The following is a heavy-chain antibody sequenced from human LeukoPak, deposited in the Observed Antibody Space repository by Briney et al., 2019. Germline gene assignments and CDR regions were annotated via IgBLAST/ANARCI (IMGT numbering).Heavy chain of an antibody. Sequence: PSETLSLTCTVSGGSISSSSYYWGWIRQPPGKGLEWIGSIYYSGSTYYNPSLKSRVTISVDTSKNQFSLKLSSVTAADTAVYYCARHEFGSSGWYAVYYFDYWGQGTLVTVSS. CDR2: IYYSGST. CDR3: ARHEFGSSGWYAVYYFDY. J-gene: IGHJ4*02. D-gene: IGHD6-19*01. CDR1: GGSISSSSYY. V-gene: IGHV4-39*01.